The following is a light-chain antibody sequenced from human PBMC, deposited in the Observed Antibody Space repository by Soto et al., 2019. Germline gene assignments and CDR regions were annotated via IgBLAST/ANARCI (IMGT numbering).Light chain of an antibody. J-gene: IGKJ2*01. CDR3: QQSYSTPYT. V-gene: IGKV1-39*01. Sequence: DIPMTQSPSSLSASVGDRVTITCRASQSISSYLNWYQQKPGKAPKLLIYAASSLQSGVPSRFSGSGSGTDFTLTSSSLQPEDFATYSCQQSYSTPYTFGQGTKLEIK. CDR2: AAS. CDR1: QSISSY.